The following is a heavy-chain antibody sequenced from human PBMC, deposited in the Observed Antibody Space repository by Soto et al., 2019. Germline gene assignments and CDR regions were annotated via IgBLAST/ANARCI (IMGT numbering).Heavy chain of an antibody. CDR2: IKQDGSEK. CDR1: GFTFSRYW. Sequence: EVQLVESGGGLVQPGGSLRLSCAASGFTFSRYWMSWVRQAPGKGLEWVANIKQDGSEKDYVDSVKGRFTISRDNAKNSLYLQMNSLRAEDTAVYYCARYYSSSSPLYSYYYGMDVWCQGTTVTVSS. J-gene: IGHJ6*02. V-gene: IGHV3-7*05. D-gene: IGHD6-6*01. CDR3: ARYYSSSSPLYSYYYGMDV.